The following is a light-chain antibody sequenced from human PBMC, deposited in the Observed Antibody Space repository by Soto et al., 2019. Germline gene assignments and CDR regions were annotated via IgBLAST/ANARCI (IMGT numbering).Light chain of an antibody. CDR1: QSVSSN. CDR3: QQYYSTPI. J-gene: IGKJ2*01. V-gene: IGKV3-15*01. CDR2: GAS. Sequence: EIVMTQSPATLSVSPGERATLSCRASQSVSSNLAWYQQKPGQAPRLLIYGASTMATGCPVRFSGSGSGTEFTLTITSLQAEDVAVYYCQQYYSTPIFGQGTKLEIK.